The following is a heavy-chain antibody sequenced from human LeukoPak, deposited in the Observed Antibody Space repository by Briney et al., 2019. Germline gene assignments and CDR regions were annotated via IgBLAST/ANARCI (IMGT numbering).Heavy chain of an antibody. CDR2: IYYSGST. D-gene: IGHD6-19*01. CDR3: ARVGSSGWYYFDY. CDR1: GGSISSYY. Sequence: SETLSLTCTVSGGSISSYYWSWIRQPPGKGLEWIGYIYYSGSTNYNPSLKSRVTISVDTSKNQFSLKLSSVTAADTAVYYCARVGSSGWYYFDYWGQGTLVTVSS. V-gene: IGHV4-59*01. J-gene: IGHJ4*02.